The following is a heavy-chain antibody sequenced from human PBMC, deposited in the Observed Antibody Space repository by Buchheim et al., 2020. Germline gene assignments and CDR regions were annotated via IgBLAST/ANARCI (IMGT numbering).Heavy chain of an antibody. D-gene: IGHD4-17*01. J-gene: IGHJ3*02. V-gene: IGHV4-61*02. Sequence: QVQLQESGPGLVKPSQTLSLTCTVSGDSVTSGSSYWTWIRQPAGKGVEWIGRIYSSGSINYNPSLKSRVTISLDISTNQLFLRLSSVTAADTAIYYCARNTVTTNWSAFDIWGQGT. CDR1: GDSVTSGSSY. CDR3: ARNTVTTNWSAFDI. CDR2: IYSSGSI.